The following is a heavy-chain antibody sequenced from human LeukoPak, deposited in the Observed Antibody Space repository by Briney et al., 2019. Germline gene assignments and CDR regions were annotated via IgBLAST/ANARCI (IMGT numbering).Heavy chain of an antibody. J-gene: IGHJ4*02. CDR2: IRSKAYGGTT. V-gene: IGHV3-49*03. CDR3: TRDVYCSSTSCYRGGY. CDR1: GFTFGDYA. Sequence: GGSLRLSCTASGFTFGDYAMSWFRQAPGKGLEWVGFIRSKAYGGTTEYAASVKGRFTISRDDSESIAYLQMNSLKTEDTAVYYCTRDVYCSSTSCYRGGYWGQGTLVTVSS. D-gene: IGHD2-2*02.